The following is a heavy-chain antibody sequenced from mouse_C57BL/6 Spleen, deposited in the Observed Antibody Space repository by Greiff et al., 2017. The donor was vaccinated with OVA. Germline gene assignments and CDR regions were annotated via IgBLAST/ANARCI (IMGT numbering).Heavy chain of an antibody. CDR2: ISDGGSYT. Sequence: EVKVVESGGGLVKPGGSLKLSCAASGFTFSSYAMSWVRQTPEKRLEWVATISDGGSYTYYPDNVKGRFTISRDNAKNNLYLQMSHLKSEDTAMYYCARDRGYYCGSSYYYFDYWGQGTTLTVSS. J-gene: IGHJ2*01. V-gene: IGHV5-4*01. D-gene: IGHD1-1*01. CDR3: ARDRGYYCGSSYYYFDY. CDR1: GFTFSSYA.